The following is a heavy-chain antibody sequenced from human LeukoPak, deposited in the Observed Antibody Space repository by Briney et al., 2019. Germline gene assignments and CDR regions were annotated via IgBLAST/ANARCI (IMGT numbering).Heavy chain of an antibody. Sequence: GGSLRLSCAASGFTSSSNWMSWVRQAPGKGLEWVANIKQDGSKKYYVDSVKDRFTISRDNAKNSLYLQMNSLRAEDTAVYYCARSMVSLDWSYYLDSWGQGTLVTVSS. D-gene: IGHD3-3*01. CDR1: GFTSSSNW. CDR2: IKQDGSKK. CDR3: ARSMVSLDWSYYLDS. V-gene: IGHV3-7*01. J-gene: IGHJ4*02.